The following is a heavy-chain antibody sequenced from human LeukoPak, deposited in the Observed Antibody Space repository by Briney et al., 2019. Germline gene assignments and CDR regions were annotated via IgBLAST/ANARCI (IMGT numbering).Heavy chain of an antibody. CDR3: AKDTYDSSGYFDY. CDR1: GFTFSSYA. D-gene: IGHD3-22*01. Sequence: PGGSLRLSCAASGFTFSSYAMSWVRQAPGKGLERVSAISGSGGSTYYADSVKGRFDISRDNSKNTLSLHMNSLRAEDTAVYYCAKDTYDSSGYFDYWGQGTLVTVSS. J-gene: IGHJ4*02. V-gene: IGHV3-23*01. CDR2: ISGSGGST.